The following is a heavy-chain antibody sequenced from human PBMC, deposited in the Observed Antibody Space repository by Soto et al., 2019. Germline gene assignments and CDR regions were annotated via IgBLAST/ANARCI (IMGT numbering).Heavy chain of an antibody. CDR1: GGSTNSRSDY. D-gene: IGHD3-16*01. J-gene: IGHJ4*02. CDR3: ARQPRGPGYGERGLYFDY. Sequence: PSETLSLTCTVSGGSTNSRSDYWGWIRQPPGKGLEWIGSVYYSGSTHDNPSLQSRVTISVDTSRNQFSLNLISVTAADTAVYFCARQPRGPGYGERGLYFDYWGKGTRGRVSS. V-gene: IGHV4-39*01. CDR2: VYYSGST.